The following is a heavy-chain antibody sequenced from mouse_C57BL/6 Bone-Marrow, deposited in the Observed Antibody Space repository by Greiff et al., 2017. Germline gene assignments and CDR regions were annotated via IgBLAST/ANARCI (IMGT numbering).Heavy chain of an antibody. J-gene: IGHJ2*01. CDR1: GYTFTSYW. D-gene: IGHD1-1*01. CDR2: IDPSDSYT. CDR3: ARHGSSPYYFDY. Sequence: QVHVKQPGAELVMPGASVKLSCKASGYTFTSYWMHWVKQRPGQGLEWIGEIDPSDSYTNYNQKFKGKSTLTVDKSSSTAYMQLSSLTSEDSAVYYCARHGSSPYYFDYWGQGTTLTVSS. V-gene: IGHV1-69*01.